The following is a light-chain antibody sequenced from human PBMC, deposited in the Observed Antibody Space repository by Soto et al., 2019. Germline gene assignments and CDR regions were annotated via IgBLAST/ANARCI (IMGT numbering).Light chain of an antibody. J-gene: IGKJ4*01. CDR1: QSVSSY. Sequence: IVLTQSPGTLSLSPGERATLSCRASQSVSSYLAWYQQKPGQAPRLLIYGASSRATGIPDRFSGSGSGTDFTLTSSRLEPEDFAVYYCQQYGSSPLTFGGGTKVDI. V-gene: IGKV3-20*01. CDR3: QQYGSSPLT. CDR2: GAS.